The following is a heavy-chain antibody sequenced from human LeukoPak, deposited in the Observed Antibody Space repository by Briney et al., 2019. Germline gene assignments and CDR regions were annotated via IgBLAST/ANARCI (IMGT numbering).Heavy chain of an antibody. CDR3: ARHLPYCSGGSCYSGTMDY. D-gene: IGHD2-15*01. V-gene: IGHV5-51*01. J-gene: IGHJ4*02. CDR1: GYRFTTYW. CDR2: IYPGDSDT. Sequence: GESLKISCKASGYRFTTYWIGWVRQMPGKGLEWMGIIYPGDSDTRYSPSFQGQVTISVDKSITTAYLQWSSLKASDKAMYYCARHLPYCSGGSCYSGTMDYWGQGTLVTVSS.